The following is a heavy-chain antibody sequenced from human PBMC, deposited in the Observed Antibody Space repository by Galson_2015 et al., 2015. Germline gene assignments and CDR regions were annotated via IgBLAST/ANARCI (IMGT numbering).Heavy chain of an antibody. CDR3: ARLRDYGGTIDYYYYGMDV. V-gene: IGHV4-59*01. CDR1: GGSISSYY. J-gene: IGHJ6*02. CDR2: IYYSGST. D-gene: IGHD4-23*01. Sequence: SETLSLTCTVSGGSISSYYWSWIRQPPGKGLEWIGYIYYSGSTNYNPSLKSRVTISVDTSKNQFSLKLSSVTAADTAVYYCARLRDYGGTIDYYYYGMDVWGQGTTVTVSS.